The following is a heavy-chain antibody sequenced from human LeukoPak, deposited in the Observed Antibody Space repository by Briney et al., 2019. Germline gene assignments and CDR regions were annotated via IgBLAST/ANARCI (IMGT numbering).Heavy chain of an antibody. CDR3: ARKWREQQLVWGSYYFHY. CDR1: GGPFSGYF. V-gene: IGHV4-34*01. D-gene: IGHD6-13*01. Sequence: TSETLSLTCAVSGGPFSGYFWSWIRQSSGKGLEWIGEIHNSGTTSYNPSLNSRVTISEDTSKNQFSLKLSSVTAADTAVYYCARKWREQQLVWGSYYFHYWGQGTLVTVSS. J-gene: IGHJ4*02. CDR2: IHNSGTT.